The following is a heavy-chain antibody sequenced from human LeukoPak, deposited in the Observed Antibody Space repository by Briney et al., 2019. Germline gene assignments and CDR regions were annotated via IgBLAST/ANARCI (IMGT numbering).Heavy chain of an antibody. CDR2: ISNDGTNK. D-gene: IGHD4-11*01. CDR3: ARDGFYSNYGLDY. Sequence: GGSLRLSCAASGFTFRSYSTHWVRQAPGKGLEWVAIISNDGTNKYYADSVKGRFTISRDNSKNTLYLQMNSLRAEDTAVYYCARDGFYSNYGLDYWGQGTLVTVSS. V-gene: IGHV3-30*04. J-gene: IGHJ4*02. CDR1: GFTFRSYS.